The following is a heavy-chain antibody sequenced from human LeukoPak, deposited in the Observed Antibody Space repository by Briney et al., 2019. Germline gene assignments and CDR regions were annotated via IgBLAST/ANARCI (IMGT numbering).Heavy chain of an antibody. CDR1: GFTFSNAW. CDR2: INQDGSEK. Sequence: GGSLRLSCAASGFTFSNAWMSWVRQASGKGLEWVANINQDGSEKYYVDSVKGRFTISRDNAKNSVYLQMNSLRAEDTAVYYCARDGGVSGYDLLDYWGQGTLVTVSS. V-gene: IGHV3-7*01. J-gene: IGHJ4*02. D-gene: IGHD5-12*01. CDR3: ARDGGVSGYDLLDY.